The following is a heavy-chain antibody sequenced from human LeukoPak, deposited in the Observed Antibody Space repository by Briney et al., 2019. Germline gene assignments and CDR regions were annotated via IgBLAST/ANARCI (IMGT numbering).Heavy chain of an antibody. D-gene: IGHD3-10*01. CDR3: AKESGGGYHSGGPHY. CDR1: GFVFSNYG. J-gene: IGHJ4*02. Sequence: GGSLRLSCAASGFVFSNYGMHWVRQAPGKGLEWVAFVRYGGSNEYYADSVEGRFTISRDNSKNTLFLHMNSLRPEDTAVYSRAKESGGGYHSGGPHYWGLGTLVTVSS. CDR2: VRYGGSNE. V-gene: IGHV3-30*02.